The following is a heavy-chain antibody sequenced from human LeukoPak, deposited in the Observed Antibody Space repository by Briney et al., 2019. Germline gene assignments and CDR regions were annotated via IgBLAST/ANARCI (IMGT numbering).Heavy chain of an antibody. CDR2: ISYDGSNK. D-gene: IGHD3-10*01. Sequence: GRSLRLSCAASGFTFSSYAMHWVRQAPGKGLEWVAVISYDGSNKYYADSVKGRFTISRDNSKNTLYLQMNSLRAEDTAVYYCARSRMVRGPFDYWGQGTLVIVSS. V-gene: IGHV3-30-3*01. CDR1: GFTFSSYA. CDR3: ARSRMVRGPFDY. J-gene: IGHJ4*02.